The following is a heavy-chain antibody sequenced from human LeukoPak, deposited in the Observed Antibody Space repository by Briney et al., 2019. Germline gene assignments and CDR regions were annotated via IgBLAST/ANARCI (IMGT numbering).Heavy chain of an antibody. CDR2: IKQDGSEK. V-gene: IGHV3-7*04. CDR3: ARAGVYGSGSYCLDY. D-gene: IGHD3-10*01. J-gene: IGHJ4*02. Sequence: GGSLRLSCAASGFTFSSYWMSWVRQAPGKGLEWVANIKQDGSEKYYVDSVKGRFTISRDNAENSLYLQMNSLRAEDTAVYYCARAGVYGSGSYCLDYWGQGTLVTVSS. CDR1: GFTFSSYW.